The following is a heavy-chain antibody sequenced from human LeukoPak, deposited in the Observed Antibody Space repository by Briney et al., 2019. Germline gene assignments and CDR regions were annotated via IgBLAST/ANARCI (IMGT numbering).Heavy chain of an antibody. CDR2: IRPDGRMK. CDR1: RLSFNTYG. Sequence: RLSFNTYGMHWVRRAPGRGLEWLTLIRPDGRMKFYSDSVKGRFTVSRDNSLSMLYLEMTSLRSEDTAVYYCVKDDPVLHYWGQGTLVSVSS. CDR3: VKDDPVLHY. J-gene: IGHJ4*02. V-gene: IGHV3-30*02.